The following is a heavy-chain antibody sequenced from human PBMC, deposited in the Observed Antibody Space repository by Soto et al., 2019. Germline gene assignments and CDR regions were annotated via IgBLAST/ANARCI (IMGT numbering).Heavy chain of an antibody. CDR2: INPSNRT. CDR3: ATVYCSGGSCYSIDY. Sequence: QVQLVQSGAEVKKPGASVKVSCKASGYTFTSYYMHWVRQAPGQGLEWMGIINPSNRTSYAQKFRGSVTMPRDTSKSTFYMELSSMRAEDTAVYYCATVYCSGGSCYSIDYWGQGTLVTVSS. J-gene: IGHJ4*02. D-gene: IGHD2-15*01. CDR1: GYTFTSYY. V-gene: IGHV1-46*03.